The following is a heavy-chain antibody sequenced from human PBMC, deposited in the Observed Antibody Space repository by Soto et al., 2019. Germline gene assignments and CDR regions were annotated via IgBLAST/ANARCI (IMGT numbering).Heavy chain of an antibody. Sequence: EVQLVESGGDLVKPGGSLRLSCAASGFTVSSAWMGWVRQAPGKGLEWVGRIKSKNDGGTTDYAAPVKGRFTISRVGSKNTLYVQMTSLKTEDTAVYYCTKDRGGGPRPLFQSWGQGTFVIVSS. D-gene: IGHD6-6*01. CDR3: TKDRGGGPRPLFQS. CDR1: GFTVSSAW. CDR2: IKSKNDGGTT. J-gene: IGHJ5*02. V-gene: IGHV3-15*01.